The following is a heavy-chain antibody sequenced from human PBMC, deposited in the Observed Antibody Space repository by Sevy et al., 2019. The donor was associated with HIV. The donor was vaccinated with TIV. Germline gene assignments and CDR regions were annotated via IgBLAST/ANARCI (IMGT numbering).Heavy chain of an antibody. V-gene: IGHV1-18*01. D-gene: IGHD6-13*01. CDR3: ARTGYSTLDRVAAADSSLDF. J-gene: IGHJ4*02. CDR2: ISGYNVHT. Sequence: ASVKVSCKASGYTFITYGITWVRQAPGQGLEWRGWISGYNVHTKYARELQGRVTITTDTSTSTAYLELRSLTSDDTAVYYCARTGYSTLDRVAAADSSLDFWGQGTLVTVSS. CDR1: GYTFITYG.